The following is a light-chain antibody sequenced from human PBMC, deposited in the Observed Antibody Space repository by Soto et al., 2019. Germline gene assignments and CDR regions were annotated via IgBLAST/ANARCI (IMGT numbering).Light chain of an antibody. Sequence: DIQMTQSPSALSACVEDRFSIRLLSSQSISSYLNWYQQKPGKAPKLLIYAASSLQSGVPSRFRGSGSGTDFSLTISSLQPEDFATYYCQQSYSTPPWTFGQGTKVDIK. J-gene: IGKJ1*01. CDR1: QSISSY. CDR2: AAS. V-gene: IGKV1-39*01. CDR3: QQSYSTPPWT.